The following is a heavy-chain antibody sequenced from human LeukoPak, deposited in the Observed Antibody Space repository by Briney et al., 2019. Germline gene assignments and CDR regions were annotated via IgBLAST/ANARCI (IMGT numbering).Heavy chain of an antibody. V-gene: IGHV4-31*03. CDR3: ARGSHTTYYDILTGYFDY. Sequence: PSETLSLTCTVSGGSISSGGYYWSWIRQHPGKGLEWIGYIYYSGSTYYNPSLKSRVTISVDTSKNQFSLKLSSVTAADTAVYYCARGSHTTYYDILTGYFDYWGQGTLVTVSS. J-gene: IGHJ4*02. CDR2: IYYSGST. CDR1: GGSISSGGYY. D-gene: IGHD3-9*01.